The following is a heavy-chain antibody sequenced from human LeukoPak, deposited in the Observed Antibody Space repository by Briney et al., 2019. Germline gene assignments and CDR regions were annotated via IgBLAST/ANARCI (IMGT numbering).Heavy chain of an antibody. V-gene: IGHV3-64*01. CDR2: ISSNGGST. J-gene: IGHJ5*02. CDR3: ARDGAAAKTPFDP. Sequence: QPGGSLRLSCAASGFTFSSYAMPWVRQAPGKGLEYVSAISSNGGSTYYANSVKGRFTISRDNAKNSLYLQMNSLRAEDTAVYYCARDGAAAKTPFDPWGQGTLVTVSS. CDR1: GFTFSSYA. D-gene: IGHD2-2*01.